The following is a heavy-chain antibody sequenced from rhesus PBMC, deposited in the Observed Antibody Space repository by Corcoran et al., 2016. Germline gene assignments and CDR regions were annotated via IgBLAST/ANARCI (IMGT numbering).Heavy chain of an antibody. J-gene: IGHJ4*01. CDR2: INGNSGYT. V-gene: IGHV4-80*01. CDR3: VKHPTATATFDY. CDR1: AAPIRRSW. D-gene: IGHD3S6*01. Sequence: QVQLQESGPGLMKPSATLSLTCAVPAAPIRRSWWRWIRQSPGRGLEWIGQINGNSGYTDYNPSLGGRVTLSKDASKSRFSLELNSLTAADTALYWCVKHPTATATFDYWGQGIQVTVSS.